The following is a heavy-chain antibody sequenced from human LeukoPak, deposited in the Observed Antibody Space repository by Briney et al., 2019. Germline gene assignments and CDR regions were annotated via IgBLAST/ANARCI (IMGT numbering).Heavy chain of an antibody. Sequence: GGSLRLSCAASGFTFSDYDMHWVRHTGKDLEWVSAIGTAADTYYPDSVKGRFTISRDNAKNSLFLQMDSLRAEDTAVYYCAELGITMIGGVWGKGTTVTISS. CDR1: GFTFSDYD. J-gene: IGHJ6*04. CDR2: IGTAADT. D-gene: IGHD3-10*02. V-gene: IGHV3-13*01. CDR3: AELGITMIGGV.